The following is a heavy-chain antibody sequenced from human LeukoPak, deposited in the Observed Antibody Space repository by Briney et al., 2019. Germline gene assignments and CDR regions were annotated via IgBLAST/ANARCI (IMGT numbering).Heavy chain of an antibody. V-gene: IGHV4-39*07. CDR3: AGSDTAMVTAPSRY. CDR2: IYYSGST. CDR1: GGSISSSSYY. J-gene: IGHJ4*02. D-gene: IGHD5-18*01. Sequence: SETLSLTCTVSGGSISSSSYYWGWIRQPPGKGLEWIGSIYYSGSTYYNPSLKSRVTISVDTSKNQFSLKLSSVTAADTAVYYCAGSDTAMVTAPSRYWGQGTLVTVSS.